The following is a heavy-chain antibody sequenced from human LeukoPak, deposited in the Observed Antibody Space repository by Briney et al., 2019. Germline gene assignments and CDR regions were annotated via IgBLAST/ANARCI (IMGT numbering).Heavy chain of an antibody. V-gene: IGHV3-21*01. J-gene: IGHJ3*02. D-gene: IGHD4-17*01. Sequence: PGGSLRLSCAASGFTFSSYSMNWVRQAPGKGLEWVSSISSSSSYICYADSVKGRFTISRDNAKNSLYLQMNSLRAEDTAVYYCARMMIYEPNEYGDYEGNAFDIWGQGTMVTVSS. CDR1: GFTFSSYS. CDR3: ARMMIYEPNEYGDYEGNAFDI. CDR2: ISSSSSYI.